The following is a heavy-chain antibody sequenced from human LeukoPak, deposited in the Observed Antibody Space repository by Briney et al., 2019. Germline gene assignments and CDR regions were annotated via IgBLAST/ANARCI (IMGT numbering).Heavy chain of an antibody. CDR2: IGSDNKP. J-gene: IGHJ5*02. D-gene: IGHD1-14*01. Sequence: PGGSLRLSCEASGFTFSAYAMTWVRQAPGKGLEWVSSIGSDNKPHYSDSVKGRFTISRDNSKNTLYLQMNSLTADDTAVYYCASNLTPWGQGTLVTVSS. CDR1: GFTFSAYA. CDR3: ASNLTP. V-gene: IGHV3-23*05.